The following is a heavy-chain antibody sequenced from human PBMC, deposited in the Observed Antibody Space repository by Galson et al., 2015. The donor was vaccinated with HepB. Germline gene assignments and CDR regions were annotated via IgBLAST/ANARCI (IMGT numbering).Heavy chain of an antibody. CDR1: GYTLTELS. Sequence: SVKVSCKVSGYTLTELSMHWVRQAPGKGLEWMGGFDPEDGETIYAQKFQGRVTMTEDTSTDTAYMELSSLRSEDTAVYYCASNLGRPEGAFDIWGQGTMVTVSS. CDR3: ASNLGRPEGAFDI. J-gene: IGHJ3*02. V-gene: IGHV1-24*01. CDR2: FDPEDGET. D-gene: IGHD4-11*01.